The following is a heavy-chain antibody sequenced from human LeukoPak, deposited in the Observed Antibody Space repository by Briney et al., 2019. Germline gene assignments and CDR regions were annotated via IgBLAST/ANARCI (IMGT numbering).Heavy chain of an antibody. CDR3: ARGYSGSPSTYYYGMDV. CDR1: GGSISSGGYS. J-gene: IGHJ6*02. CDR2: IYHSGSA. D-gene: IGHD2-15*01. Sequence: SETLSLTCAVSGGSISSGGYSWSWIRQPPGKGLEWIGYIYHSGSAYYNPSLKSRVTISVDRSKNQFSLKLSSVTAADTAVYYCARGYSGSPSTYYYGMDVWGQGTTVTVSS. V-gene: IGHV4-30-2*01.